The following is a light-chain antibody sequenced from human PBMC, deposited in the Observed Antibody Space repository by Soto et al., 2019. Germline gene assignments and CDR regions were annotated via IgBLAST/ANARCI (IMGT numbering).Light chain of an antibody. J-gene: IGKJ1*01. V-gene: IGKV3-20*01. CDR3: QQYGSSPWT. CDR2: RAS. CDR1: QSVSSSY. Sequence: EIVCTQSPGTLSLSPGARATLSSRASQSVSSSYLAWYQQKSGQAPRLLIYRASSRATGIPDRFSGSGSGTDFTLTISRLEPEDFAVYYCQQYGSSPWTFGQGIEVDI.